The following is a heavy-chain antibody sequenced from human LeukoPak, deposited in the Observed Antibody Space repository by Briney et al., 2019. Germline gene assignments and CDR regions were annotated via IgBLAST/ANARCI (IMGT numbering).Heavy chain of an antibody. CDR2: IKEDGSEK. V-gene: IGHV3-7*02. CDR1: GFTFSNYW. Sequence: PGGSLRLSCAASGFTFSNYWMTWVRQDPSKGLEWVAAIKEDGSEKYYVDSVKGRFTISRDNAKNSLYLQMSSLRAEDTAVYFCARTTDGDYWGQGTLVTVSS. CDR3: ARTTDGDY. D-gene: IGHD1-1*01. J-gene: IGHJ4*02.